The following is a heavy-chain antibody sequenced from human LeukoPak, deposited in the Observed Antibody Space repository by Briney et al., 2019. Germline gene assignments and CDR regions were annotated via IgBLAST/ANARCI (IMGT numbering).Heavy chain of an antibody. V-gene: IGHV4-4*08. J-gene: IGHJ2*01. Sequence: SETLSLTCTVSSGSIFSYYWNWIRQPPGKGLEWIGYIYPNGITSYNPSLRSRGTISIATSKNQFSLRLRSVTAADTAIYYCARRAYYDTSGYYPTSGYFDLWGRGTLVTVSS. CDR2: IYPNGIT. D-gene: IGHD3-22*01. CDR3: ARRAYYDTSGYYPTSGYFDL. CDR1: SGSIFSYY.